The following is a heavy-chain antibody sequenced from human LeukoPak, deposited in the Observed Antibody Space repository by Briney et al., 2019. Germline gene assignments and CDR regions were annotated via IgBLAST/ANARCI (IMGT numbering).Heavy chain of an antibody. CDR3: ARDDCGDTCYPGGY. Sequence: ASVKISCKASGYIFSKYVVHWVRQAPGQRPERMGWIKTGNGDTKYSQNFQDRLTITRDISASTVYMELSSLTSEDTALYYCARDDCGDTCYPGGYWGQGTLVTVSS. CDR2: IKTGNGDT. J-gene: IGHJ4*02. V-gene: IGHV1-3*04. D-gene: IGHD2-21*01. CDR1: GYIFSKYV.